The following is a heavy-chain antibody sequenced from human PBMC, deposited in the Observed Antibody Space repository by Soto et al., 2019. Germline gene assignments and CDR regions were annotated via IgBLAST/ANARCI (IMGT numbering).Heavy chain of an antibody. CDR3: AKLPNCGGDCYFDY. CDR1: GFTFSSYG. D-gene: IGHD2-21*02. CDR2: VSFDGTTK. J-gene: IGHJ4*02. Sequence: QVQLVESGGGVVQPGRSLRLSCAVSGFTFSSYGMPWVRQAPGKGLEWVARVSFDGTTKYYADSVKGRFTISRDNSKNTLYLQMSTLRAEDTAVYYCAKLPNCGGDCYFDYWGQGTLVTVSS. V-gene: IGHV3-30*18.